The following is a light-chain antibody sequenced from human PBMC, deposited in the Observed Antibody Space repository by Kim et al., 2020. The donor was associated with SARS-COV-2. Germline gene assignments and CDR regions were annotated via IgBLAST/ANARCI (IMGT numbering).Light chain of an antibody. V-gene: IGLV7-43*01. J-gene: IGLJ3*02. CDR2: RTI. CDR3: LLSYDGTWV. Sequence: NPPRPPSSGAVTSSQYGHGFQQKPGQALRALIHRTINRHSWSRARFSGSRLEDNATLTLSRVQPEDEAVYYCLLSYDGTWVFGGGTQLTVL. CDR1: SGAVTSSQY.